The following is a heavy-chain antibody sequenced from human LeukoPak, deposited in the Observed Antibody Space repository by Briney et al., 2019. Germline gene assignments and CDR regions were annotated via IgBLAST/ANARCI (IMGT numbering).Heavy chain of an antibody. J-gene: IGHJ4*02. V-gene: IGHV4-59*08. D-gene: IGHD3-22*01. Sequence: SETLSLTCTVSGGSISSYYWSWIRQPPGKGLEWIGYTYYSGSTNYNPSLKSRVTISADTSKNQFSLKLSSVTAADTAIYYCARHLAPSSGYLTLDFWGQGTLVTVSS. CDR2: TYYSGST. CDR1: GGSISSYY. CDR3: ARHLAPSSGYLTLDF.